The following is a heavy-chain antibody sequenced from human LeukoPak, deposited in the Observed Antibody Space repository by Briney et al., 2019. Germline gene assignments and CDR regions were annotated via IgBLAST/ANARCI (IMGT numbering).Heavy chain of an antibody. CDR3: AKEIYDFWSGYFGY. V-gene: IGHV3-30*02. Sequence: GGSLRLSCAASGFTFSSYGMHWVRQAPGKGLEWVAFIRYDGSNKYYADSVKGRFTISRDNSKNTLYLQMNSLRAEDTAVYYCAKEIYDFWSGYFGYWGQGTLVTVSS. CDR2: IRYDGSNK. J-gene: IGHJ4*02. D-gene: IGHD3-3*01. CDR1: GFTFSSYG.